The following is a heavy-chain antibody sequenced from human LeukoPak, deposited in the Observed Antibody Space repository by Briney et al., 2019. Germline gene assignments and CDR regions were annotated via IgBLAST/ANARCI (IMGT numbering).Heavy chain of an antibody. CDR3: AREGNGDYAGEAYYFDY. J-gene: IGHJ4*02. CDR1: GYTFTSYG. CDR2: ISAYNGNT. D-gene: IGHD4-17*01. Sequence: ASVKVSCKASGYTFTSYGISWVRQAPGQGLEWMGWISAYNGNTNYAQKLQGRVTMTTDTSTSTAYMELRSLRSDDTAVYYCAREGNGDYAGEAYYFDYWGQGTLVTVSS. V-gene: IGHV1-18*01.